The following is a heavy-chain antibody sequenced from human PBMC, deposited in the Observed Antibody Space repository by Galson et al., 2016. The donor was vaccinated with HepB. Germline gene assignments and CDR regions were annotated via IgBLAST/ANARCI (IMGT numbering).Heavy chain of an antibody. J-gene: IGHJ4*02. V-gene: IGHV3-30*18. CDR3: AKRHFDILTANYNRYFDS. Sequence: SLRLSCAASGFTFSYYGMHWVRQAPGKGLEWVAFISYDGRNKYNADSVKGRFTISRNNSKNILYLQMNSLRAEDTAVYYCAKRHFDILTANYNRYFDSWGQGTLVAVSS. D-gene: IGHD3-9*01. CDR2: ISYDGRNK. CDR1: GFTFSYYG.